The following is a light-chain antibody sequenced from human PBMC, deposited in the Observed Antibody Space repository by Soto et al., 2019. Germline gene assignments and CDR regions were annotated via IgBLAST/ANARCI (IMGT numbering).Light chain of an antibody. CDR1: PTISSW. Sequence: DIQMTQSPSTLSGYVGDRVSITCRASPTISSWLAWYQQKPGKAPKLLIYKASTLKSGVPSRFSGSGSGTEFTLTISSLQPDDFATYYCKHYNSYSKAFGQGTKV. CDR2: KAS. J-gene: IGKJ1*01. CDR3: KHYNSYSKA. V-gene: IGKV1-5*03.